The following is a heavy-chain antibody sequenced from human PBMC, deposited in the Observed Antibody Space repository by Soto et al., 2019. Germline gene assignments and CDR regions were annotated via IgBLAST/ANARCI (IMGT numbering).Heavy chain of an antibody. V-gene: IGHV4-59*01. CDR2: VYYTGST. J-gene: IGHJ4*02. CDR3: ARMPYTGSNPPFDY. CDR1: GGSISPYY. Sequence: KASETLSLTCTVSGGSISPYYWSWIRQSPGMGLEMIGYVYYTGSTIYNPSLKSRLTISVDTSNNQFSLKLTSVTAADTAVYYCARMPYTGSNPPFDYWGRGSLVTVSS. D-gene: IGHD1-26*01.